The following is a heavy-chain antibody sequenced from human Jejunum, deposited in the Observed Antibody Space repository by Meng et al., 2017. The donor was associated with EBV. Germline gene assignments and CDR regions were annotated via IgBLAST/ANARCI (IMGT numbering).Heavy chain of an antibody. J-gene: IGHJ4*02. CDR1: GGSVSSGTDY. V-gene: IGHV4-61*01. D-gene: IGHD1-1*01. CDR2: IYNSGST. CDR3: ARNWNF. Sequence: QVQLQESGPGLVKPSETLSLTCTVSGGSVSSGTDYWTWIRQPPGKGLEWIGYIYNSGSTNYNPSLKSRVTISLDTSKNQFSLKLSSVTAADTAMYYCARNWNFWGQGTLVTVSS.